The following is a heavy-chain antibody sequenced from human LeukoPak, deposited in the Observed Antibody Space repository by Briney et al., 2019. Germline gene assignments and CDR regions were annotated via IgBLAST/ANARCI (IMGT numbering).Heavy chain of an antibody. CDR1: GFTFSSYA. CDR2: ISSSSSYI. CDR3: ARRRPYDILTGEIDY. Sequence: GGSLRLSCAASGFTFSSYAMSWVRQAPGKGLEWVSSISSSSSYIYYADSVKGRFTISRDNAKNSLYLQMNSLRAEDTAVYYCARRRPYDILTGEIDYWGQGTLVTVSS. D-gene: IGHD3-9*01. J-gene: IGHJ4*02. V-gene: IGHV3-21*01.